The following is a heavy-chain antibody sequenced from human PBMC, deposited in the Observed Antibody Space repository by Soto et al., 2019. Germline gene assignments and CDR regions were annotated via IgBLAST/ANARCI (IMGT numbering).Heavy chain of an antibody. CDR3: AKGGEVVVAATPSW. V-gene: IGHV3-23*01. CDR2: ISGSGGST. D-gene: IGHD2-15*01. CDR1: GFTFSSYA. Sequence: PGGSLRLSCAASGFTFSSYAMSWVRQAPGKGLEWVSAISGSGGSTYYADSVKGRFTISRDNSKNTLYLQMNSLRAEDTAVYYCAKGGEVVVAATPSWWGQGTLVTVSS. J-gene: IGHJ4*02.